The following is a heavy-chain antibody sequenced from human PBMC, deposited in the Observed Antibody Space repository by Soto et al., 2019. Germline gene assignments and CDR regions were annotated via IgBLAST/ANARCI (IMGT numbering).Heavy chain of an antibody. CDR2: SGGEYR. V-gene: IGHV3-21*01. CDR3: TRDRQLVQDWFDP. Sequence: SGGEYRFYADSVKGLFNISRDNAKNSVYLHLNSLTAADTAVYYCTRDRQLVQDWFDPWGQGTLVTVS. J-gene: IGHJ5*02. D-gene: IGHD6-13*01.